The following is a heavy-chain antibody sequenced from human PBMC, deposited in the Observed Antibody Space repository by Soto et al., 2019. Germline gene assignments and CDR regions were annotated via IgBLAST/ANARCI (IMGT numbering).Heavy chain of an antibody. J-gene: IGHJ4*02. D-gene: IGHD3-10*01. CDR1: GFTVSNNY. Sequence: EVQLVESGGGLIQPGGSLRLSCAVSGFTVSNNYMSWVRQAPGKGLEGVSVIYSGGYTAYGDSVKGRFTISRDNSKNTLYFQIKTLGAADTAVFSGATPPGGGGYWGQGTLVTVSS. CDR2: IYSGGYT. CDR3: ATPPGGGGY. V-gene: IGHV3-53*01.